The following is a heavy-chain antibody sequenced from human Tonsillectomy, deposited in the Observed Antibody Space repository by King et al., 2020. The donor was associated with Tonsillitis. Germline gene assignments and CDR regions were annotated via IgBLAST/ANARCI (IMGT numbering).Heavy chain of an antibody. CDR1: DGSFSGYY. D-gene: IGHD3/OR15-3a*01. CDR2: ISHSGST. V-gene: IGHV4-34*01. Sequence: HVQLQQWGAGLLKPSETLSLTCAVYDGSFSGYYWGWIRQPPGKGLEWIGEISHSGSTNYNPSLKNRVTISIDTSKNQFSLKLSSVTAAYTAVYYCARGKSDFWTGYPDYFDYWGQGTPVTVSS. J-gene: IGHJ4*02. CDR3: ARGKSDFWTGYPDYFDY.